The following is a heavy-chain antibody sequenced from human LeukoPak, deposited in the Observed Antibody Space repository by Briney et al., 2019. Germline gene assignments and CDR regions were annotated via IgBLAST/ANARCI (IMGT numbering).Heavy chain of an antibody. V-gene: IGHV1-2*02. CDR2: INPNSGGT. CDR1: GYNLIDHA. CDR3: AIDSSGYLVG. J-gene: IGHJ4*02. Sequence: ASVKVSCKASGYNLIDHALHWVRQAPGQGLEWMGWINPNSGGTNYAQKFQGRVTMTRDTSISTAYMELSRLRSDDTAVYYCAIDSSGYLVGWGQGTLVTVSS. D-gene: IGHD3-22*01.